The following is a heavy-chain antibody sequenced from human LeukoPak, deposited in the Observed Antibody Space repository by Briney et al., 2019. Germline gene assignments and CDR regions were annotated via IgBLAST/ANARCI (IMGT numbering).Heavy chain of an antibody. CDR2: IYHSGST. J-gene: IGHJ3*02. V-gene: IGHV4-30-2*01. CDR3: ARAGAYDAFDI. Sequence: PSEILSLTCAVSGGSISSGGYSWSWIRQPPGKGLEWIGYIYHSGSTYYNPFLKSRVTISVDRSKNQFSLKLSSVTAADTAVYYCARAGAYDAFDIWGQGTMVTVSS. CDR1: GGSISSGGYS.